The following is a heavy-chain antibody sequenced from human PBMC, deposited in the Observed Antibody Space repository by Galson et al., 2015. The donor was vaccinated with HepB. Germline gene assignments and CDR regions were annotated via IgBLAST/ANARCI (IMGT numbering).Heavy chain of an antibody. CDR2: FSDSGNT. V-gene: IGHV4-59*01. CDR3: AQYSRGWYKGFDI. J-gene: IGHJ3*02. D-gene: IGHD6-19*01. CDR1: GASISSYF. Sequence: TLYPTCCVSGASISSYFWTWIRQPTGKGLEWVGSFSDSGNTNYNPSLKSRVTISVETSKNQLFLELSSVTAADTAVYYCAQYSRGWYKGFDIWGRGTMVIVSS.